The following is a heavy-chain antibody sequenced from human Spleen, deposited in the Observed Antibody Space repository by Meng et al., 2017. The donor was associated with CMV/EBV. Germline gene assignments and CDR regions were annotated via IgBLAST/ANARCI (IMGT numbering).Heavy chain of an antibody. CDR3: GNECGDNCSEDY. CDR2: IQYDGNNQ. J-gene: IGHJ4*02. V-gene: IGHV3-30*02. CDR1: GFNFGFYG. Sequence: GGSLRLSCAASGFNFGFYGMHWVRQAPGEGLQWLAFIQYDGNNQYYADSVKGRITVSRDNSHNTLSLQMDSLTPEDTAVYFCGNECGDNCSEDYWGQGTPVTVSS. D-gene: IGHD2-21*01.